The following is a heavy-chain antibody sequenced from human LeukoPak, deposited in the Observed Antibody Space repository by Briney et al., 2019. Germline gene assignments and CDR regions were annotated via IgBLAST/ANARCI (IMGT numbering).Heavy chain of an antibody. J-gene: IGHJ3*02. CDR1: SFTFHDYG. V-gene: IGHV3-20*04. Sequence: GGSLRLXCAASSFTFHDYGMRCVRQAAGKGLEWVSSINWNSGNTGYADSVKGRFSISRDNGKNSLYLQMNSLRAEDTALYYCARAKDCSRITCPFDIWGQGTMVTVSS. CDR3: ARAKDCSRITCPFDI. CDR2: INWNSGNT. D-gene: IGHD2-2*01.